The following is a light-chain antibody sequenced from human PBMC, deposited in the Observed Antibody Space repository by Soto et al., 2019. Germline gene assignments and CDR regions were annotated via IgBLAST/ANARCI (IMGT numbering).Light chain of an antibody. CDR2: GAS. CDR1: QSVSSTY. J-gene: IGKJ4*01. Sequence: EIVLTQSPGTLSLSPGETATLSCRASQSVSSTYLAWYQQKPGQAPGLLLYGASNRASGIPDRFAGSGSGTDFTLTISSLQAEDFATYYCQQLSTYPSTFGGGTKVDIK. V-gene: IGKV3-20*01. CDR3: QQLSTYPST.